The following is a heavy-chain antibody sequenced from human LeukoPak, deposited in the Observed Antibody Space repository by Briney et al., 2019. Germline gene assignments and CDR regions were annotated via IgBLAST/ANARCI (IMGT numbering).Heavy chain of an antibody. CDR2: IKQDGSEK. CDR1: GFTFSTYW. Sequence: PGGSLRLSCAASGFTFSTYWMNWVRQAPGKGLEWVANIKQDGSEKYYVDSVKGRFTISRDNAKNSLYLQMNSLRAEDTAVYYCAGGYYYDSSGPTGAFGIWGQGTMVTVSS. J-gene: IGHJ3*02. D-gene: IGHD3-22*01. CDR3: AGGYYYDSSGPTGAFGI. V-gene: IGHV3-7*01.